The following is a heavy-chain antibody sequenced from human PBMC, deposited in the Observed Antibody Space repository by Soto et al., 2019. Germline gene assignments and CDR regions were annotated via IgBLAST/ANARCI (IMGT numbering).Heavy chain of an antibody. CDR3: ALKTPQIRWFDP. CDR2: ISSSSSYI. Sequence: GGSLRPSCAASGFPLSTYSRNWVRQAPGKGLEWGSSISSSSSYIYYADSVKGRFTISRDNAKKSLYLQMNSLRAEDTAVYYCALKTPQIRWFDPWGQGTLVTVSS. V-gene: IGHV3-21*01. J-gene: IGHJ5*02. CDR1: GFPLSTYS.